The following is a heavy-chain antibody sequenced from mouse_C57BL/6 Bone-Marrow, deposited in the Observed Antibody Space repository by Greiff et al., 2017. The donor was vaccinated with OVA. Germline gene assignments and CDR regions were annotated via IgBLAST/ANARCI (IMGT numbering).Heavy chain of an antibody. CDR2: INPYNGGT. CDR1: GYTFTDYY. Sequence: EVHLVESGPVLVKPGASVKMSCKASGYTFTDYYMNWVKQSHGKSLEWIGVINPYNGGTSYNQKFKGKATLTVDKSSSTAYMELNSLTSEDSAVYYCARITTVVRDYWGQGTTLTVSS. J-gene: IGHJ2*01. CDR3: ARITTVVRDY. D-gene: IGHD1-1*01. V-gene: IGHV1-19*01.